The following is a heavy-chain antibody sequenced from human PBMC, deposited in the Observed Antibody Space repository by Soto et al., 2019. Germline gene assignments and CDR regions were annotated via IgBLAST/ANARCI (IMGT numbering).Heavy chain of an antibody. CDR3: AHIPLYSIIWEDQYYFDC. V-gene: IGHV2-5*02. J-gene: IGHJ4*02. CDR2: IYWDEDT. Sequence: QITLKESGPTLVEPTQTLTLTCTFSGFSLSTSGVGVGWIRQPPGKALEWLALIYWDEDTRYSPSMRSRLTITKDTSKNQVVLTMTNMDPVDTATYFCAHIPLYSIIWEDQYYFDCWGQGTLVTVSS. D-gene: IGHD6-13*01. CDR1: GFSLSTSGVG.